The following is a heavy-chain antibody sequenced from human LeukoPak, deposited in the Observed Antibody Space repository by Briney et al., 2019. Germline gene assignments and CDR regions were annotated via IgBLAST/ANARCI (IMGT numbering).Heavy chain of an antibody. Sequence: GGSLRLSCAASGFNFSIYSMYWIRQAPGKGLEWVSSINSRSNQIYYADSVKGRFTISRDNAENSLYLQMNSLRADDSAMYYCARAHYGIDYWGQGTLVTVSS. CDR2: INSRSNQI. V-gene: IGHV3-21*01. CDR3: ARAHYGIDY. D-gene: IGHD4-17*01. J-gene: IGHJ4*02. CDR1: GFNFSIYS.